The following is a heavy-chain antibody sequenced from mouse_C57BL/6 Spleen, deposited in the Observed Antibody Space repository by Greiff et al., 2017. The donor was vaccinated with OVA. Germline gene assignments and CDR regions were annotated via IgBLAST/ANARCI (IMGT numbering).Heavy chain of an antibody. CDR3: ASLCCGNCPAWFAY. V-gene: IGHV1-50*01. CDR1: GYTFTSYW. D-gene: IGHD2-1*01. J-gene: IGHJ3*01. Sequence: QVQLKQSGAELVKPGASVKLSCKASGYTFTSYWMQWVKQRPGQGLEWIGEIDPSDSYTIYNQKFKGKATLTVATSSSTAYMKLRSLTSEDSAVDYCASLCCGNCPAWFAYWGQGTLVTVSA. CDR2: IDPSDSYT.